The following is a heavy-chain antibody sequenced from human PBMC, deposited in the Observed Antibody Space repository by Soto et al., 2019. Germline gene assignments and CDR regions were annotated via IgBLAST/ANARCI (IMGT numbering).Heavy chain of an antibody. CDR1: GSDISNGNYY. V-gene: IGHV4-30-4*01. D-gene: IGHD3-16*02. CDR2: ISHSGTT. J-gene: IGHJ6*02. Sequence: LTCTVSGSDISNGNYYWCWISQPPGKGLEWIGYISHSGTTYYNPPLKSRITISVDTSKNQFSLKLSSVTAADTAVYYCARDLSDYNGMDVWGQGTTVTVSS. CDR3: ARDLSDYNGMDV.